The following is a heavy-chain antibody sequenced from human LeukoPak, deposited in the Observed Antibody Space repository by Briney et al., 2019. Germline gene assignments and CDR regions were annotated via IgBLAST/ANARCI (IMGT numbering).Heavy chain of an antibody. CDR1: GFTVSSHY. D-gene: IGHD6-19*01. Sequence: PGGFLRLSCAASGFTVSSHYMSWVRQAPGKGLEWVSDIHSGGSTYHADSVKGRFTISRDSSKNTVYLQMNSMRVEDTAVYYCASLAGDIWGQGTMVTVSS. CDR3: ASLAGDI. V-gene: IGHV3-66*02. J-gene: IGHJ3*02. CDR2: IHSGGST.